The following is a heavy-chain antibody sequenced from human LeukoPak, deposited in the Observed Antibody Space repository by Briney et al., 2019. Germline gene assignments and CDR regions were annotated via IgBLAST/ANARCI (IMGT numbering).Heavy chain of an antibody. CDR1: GGXISSDY. Sequence: SETLSLTCTVSGGXISSDYCSWIRQPPGKGLEWIGYIYYSGRTYYNPSLKSRITISVDTSKNQFSLKLSSVTAADTAVYYCVRGFYSPHYWGQGTLVTVSS. CDR3: VRGFYSPHY. J-gene: IGHJ4*02. V-gene: IGHV4-59*01. CDR2: IYYSGRT. D-gene: IGHD4-11*01.